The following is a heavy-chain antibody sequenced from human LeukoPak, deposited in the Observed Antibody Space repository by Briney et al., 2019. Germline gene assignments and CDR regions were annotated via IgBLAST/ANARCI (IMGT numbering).Heavy chain of an antibody. Sequence: PGGSLRLSCAASGFTVSTNYMSWVRQAPGKGLEWVSVIYSGDTTFYAGSVRGKFTISRDNSKNTLYLQMNSLRAEDTAVYYCASILRSSSGYYFDYWGQGTLVTVSS. CDR1: GFTVSTNY. J-gene: IGHJ4*02. CDR2: IYSGDTT. CDR3: ASILRSSSGYYFDY. D-gene: IGHD3-10*01. V-gene: IGHV3-66*01.